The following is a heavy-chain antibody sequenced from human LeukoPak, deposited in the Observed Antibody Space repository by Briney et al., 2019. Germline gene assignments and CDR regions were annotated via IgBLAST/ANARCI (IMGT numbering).Heavy chain of an antibody. D-gene: IGHD3-10*01. CDR2: STAGDT. V-gene: IGHV3-13*01. Sequence: GGSLRLSCAASGFQFSGFDMHWIRQAIGKGLEWVAASTAGDTFYPDSVRGRFTISRENAKNTLYLQMNSLRAGDTAVYYCARAVYGSGSPRCCLDVWGRGTTVTVSS. CDR1: GFQFSGFD. CDR3: ARAVYGSGSPRCCLDV. J-gene: IGHJ6*02.